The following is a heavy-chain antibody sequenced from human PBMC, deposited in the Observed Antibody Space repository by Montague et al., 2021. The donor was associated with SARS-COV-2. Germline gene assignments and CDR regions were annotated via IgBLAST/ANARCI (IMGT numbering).Heavy chain of an antibody. CDR1: GDSISDYY. V-gene: IGHV4-59*01. D-gene: IGHD3-10*01. Sequence: SETLSLTCTVSGDSISDYYWSWIRQPPGMGLEWIGYIFRSGATNYNPPLKSRVIISLDTSKSQFSLRLSSATAADTAIYYCARTSRGSRYFYGVDVWGQGTTVTVSS. CDR2: IFRSGAT. J-gene: IGHJ6*02. CDR3: ARTSRGSRYFYGVDV.